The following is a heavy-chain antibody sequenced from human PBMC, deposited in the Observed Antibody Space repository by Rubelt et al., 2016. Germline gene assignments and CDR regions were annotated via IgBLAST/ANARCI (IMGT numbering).Heavy chain of an antibody. J-gene: IGHJ6*02. CDR3: ARANTVTTNYYYGMDV. V-gene: IGHV3-30*03. CDR1: GFTFSSYG. CDR2: TSYDGSNN. Sequence: GSGGDVVQPGRSLRLSCAASGFTFSSYGMHWVRQAPGKGLEWVGYTSYDGSNNYYANSVKGRFTISRDNSQNTLYLQMNSLGVEDTAVYFCARANTVTTNYYYGMDVWGQGTTVTVSS. D-gene: IGHD4-17*01.